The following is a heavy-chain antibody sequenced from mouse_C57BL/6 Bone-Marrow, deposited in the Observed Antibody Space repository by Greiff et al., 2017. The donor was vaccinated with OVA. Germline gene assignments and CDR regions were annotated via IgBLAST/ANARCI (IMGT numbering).Heavy chain of an antibody. Sequence: QVQLQQPGAELVRPGTSVKLSCKASGYTFTSYWMHWVKQRPGQGLEWIGVIDPSDSYTNYNQKFKGKATLTVDPSSSTAYMQLSSLTSEDSAVYYCARWGLLDYAMDYWGQGTSVTVSS. D-gene: IGHD2-3*01. CDR2: IDPSDSYT. V-gene: IGHV1-59*01. J-gene: IGHJ4*01. CDR3: ARWGLLDYAMDY. CDR1: GYTFTSYW.